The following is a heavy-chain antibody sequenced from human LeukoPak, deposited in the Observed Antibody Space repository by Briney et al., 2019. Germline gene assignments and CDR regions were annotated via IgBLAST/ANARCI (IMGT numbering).Heavy chain of an antibody. CDR2: IYYSGST. V-gene: IGHV4-39*01. J-gene: IGHJ4*02. CDR1: GGSISSSSYY. CDR3: ARPNLYSYGFSDY. Sequence: PSETLSLTCTVSGGSISSSSYYWGWIRQPPGKELEWGGSIYYSGSTYYNPSLKSRVTISVDTSKNQFSLKLSSVTAAYTAVYYWARPNLYSYGFSDYWGPGTLGTVSS. D-gene: IGHD5-18*01.